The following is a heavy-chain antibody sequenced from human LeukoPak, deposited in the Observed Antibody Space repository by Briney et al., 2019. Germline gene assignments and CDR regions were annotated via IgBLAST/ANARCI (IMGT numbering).Heavy chain of an antibody. V-gene: IGHV4-39*07. J-gene: IGHJ4*02. CDR1: GGSISSSSYY. CDR2: IYYSGST. D-gene: IGHD3-10*01. CDR3: ARDLSFGGFGEFIDY. Sequence: SETLSLTCTVSGGSISSSSYYWGWIRQPPGKGLEWIGSIYYSGSTYYNPSLKSRVTISVDTSKNQFSLKLSSVTAADTAVYYCARDLSFGGFGEFIDYWGQGTLVTVSS.